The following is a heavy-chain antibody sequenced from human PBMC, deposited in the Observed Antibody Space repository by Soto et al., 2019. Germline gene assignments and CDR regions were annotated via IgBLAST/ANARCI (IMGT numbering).Heavy chain of an antibody. CDR2: ISGSGGST. CDR3: AREGVAPNYYYYGMDV. J-gene: IGHJ6*02. D-gene: IGHD2-15*01. Sequence: PGGSLRLSCAASGFTFSSYAMSWVRQAPGKGLEWVSAISGSGGSTYYADSVKGRFTISRDNSKNTLYLQMNSLRAEDTAVYYCAREGVAPNYYYYGMDVWGQGTTVTVSS. CDR1: GFTFSSYA. V-gene: IGHV3-23*01.